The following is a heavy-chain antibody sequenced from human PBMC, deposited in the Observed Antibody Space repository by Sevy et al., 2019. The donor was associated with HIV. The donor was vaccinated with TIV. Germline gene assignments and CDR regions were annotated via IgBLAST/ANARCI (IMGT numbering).Heavy chain of an antibody. CDR2: IYYSGST. V-gene: IGHV4-31*03. Sequence: SDTLSLTCTVSGGSISSGGYYWSWIRQHPGKGLEWIGYIYYSGSTYYNPSLKSRVTISVDTSKNQFSLKLSSVTAADTAVYYCARARSDSYYDSSSRGAFDIWGQGTMVTVSS. D-gene: IGHD3-22*01. CDR1: GGSISSGGYY. CDR3: ARARSDSYYDSSSRGAFDI. J-gene: IGHJ3*02.